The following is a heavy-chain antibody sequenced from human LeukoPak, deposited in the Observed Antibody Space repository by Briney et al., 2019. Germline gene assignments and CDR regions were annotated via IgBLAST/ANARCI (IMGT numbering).Heavy chain of an antibody. CDR1: GGSFSGYY. Sequence: PSETLPLTCAVYGGSFSGYYWSWIRQPPGKGLEWIGEINHSGSTNYNPSLKSRVTISVDTSKNQFSLKLSSVTAADTAVYYCAKSAGFIAVAGAIDYWGQGTLVTVSS. V-gene: IGHV4-34*01. CDR3: AKSAGFIAVAGAIDY. D-gene: IGHD6-19*01. J-gene: IGHJ4*02. CDR2: INHSGST.